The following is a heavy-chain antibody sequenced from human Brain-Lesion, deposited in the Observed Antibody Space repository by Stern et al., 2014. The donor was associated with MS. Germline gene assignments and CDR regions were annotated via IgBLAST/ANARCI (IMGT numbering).Heavy chain of an antibody. J-gene: IGHJ6*02. D-gene: IGHD2-2*01. V-gene: IGHV4-61*02. CDR1: GGSISSGGYY. CDR3: ARGRVVPGFQYYATDV. Sequence: QVQLVQSGPGLVKPSQTLSLSCTVSGGSISSGGYYWSWIRQPAGKGLAWIGRIFNSGSTSYNPSLKSRVTIPIATSKNQFSLRLNSMTAADTAVYYCARGRVVPGFQYYATDVWGQGTTVIVSS. CDR2: IFNSGST.